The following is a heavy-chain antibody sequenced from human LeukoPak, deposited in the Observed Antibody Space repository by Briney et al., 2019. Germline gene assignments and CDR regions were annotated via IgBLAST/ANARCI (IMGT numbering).Heavy chain of an antibody. V-gene: IGHV1-69*13. D-gene: IGHD4-17*01. CDR1: GGTFSSYA. J-gene: IGHJ4*02. CDR3: ARSTPMTMTTFDY. Sequence: PVKVSCKASGGTFSSYAISWVRQAPGQGLEWMGGIIPIFGTANYAQKFQGRVTITADESTSTAYMELSSLRSEDTAVYYCARSTPMTMTTFDYWGQGTLVTVSS. CDR2: IIPIFGTA.